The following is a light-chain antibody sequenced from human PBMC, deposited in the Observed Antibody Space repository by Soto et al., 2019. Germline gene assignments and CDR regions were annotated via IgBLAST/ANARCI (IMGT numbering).Light chain of an antibody. J-gene: IGLJ1*01. V-gene: IGLV2-23*02. Sequence: QSALTQPASVSGSPGHSLTISCTGTSSDVGSYNLVSWYQQHPGKAPKLMIYEVSKRPSGVSNRFSGSKSGNTASLTISGLQAEDEADYYCWSYACRITFVFSTGT. CDR1: SSDVGSYNL. CDR3: WSYACRITFV. CDR2: EVS.